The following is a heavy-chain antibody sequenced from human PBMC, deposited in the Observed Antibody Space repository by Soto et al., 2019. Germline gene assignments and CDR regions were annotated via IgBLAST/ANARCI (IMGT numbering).Heavy chain of an antibody. Sequence: GGALRLSCAASGFNFSDYAMHWVRHLPDKGLEWEARISFDGGTTDYAAPVKDRFTISRDDSKNTLYLQMKSLKTEDTAVYYCTTEVDLTIFGVVIPNYYYYYMDVWGKGTTVTVSS. CDR3: TTEVDLTIFGVVIPNYYYYYMDV. V-gene: IGHV3-15*01. CDR2: ISFDGGTT. D-gene: IGHD3-3*01. CDR1: GFNFSDYA. J-gene: IGHJ6*03.